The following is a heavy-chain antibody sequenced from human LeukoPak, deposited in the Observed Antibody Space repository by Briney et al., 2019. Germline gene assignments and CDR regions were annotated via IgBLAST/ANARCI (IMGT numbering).Heavy chain of an antibody. Sequence: PGGSLRLSCAASGFTFRTYEMNWVRQAPGKGLEWVSYIGTIISTTYYADSVKGRFTVSRDDAKSSLYLQMNSLRGEDTAVYYCASDFSVGWPFGYWGQGTLVTVSS. J-gene: IGHJ4*02. CDR3: ASDFSVGWPFGY. V-gene: IGHV3-48*03. CDR2: IGTIISTT. CDR1: GFTFRTYE. D-gene: IGHD6-19*01.